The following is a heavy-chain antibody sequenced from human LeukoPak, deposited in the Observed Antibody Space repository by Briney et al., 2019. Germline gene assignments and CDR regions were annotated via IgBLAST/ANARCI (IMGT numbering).Heavy chain of an antibody. CDR3: AKESHYDFWSGYSYYFDY. Sequence: GGSLRLSCAASGFTFSSYAMSRVRQAPGKGLEWVSAISGSGGGTYYADSVKGRFTISRDNSKNTLYLQMNSLRAEDTAVYYCAKESHYDFWSGYSYYFDYWGQGTLVTVSS. J-gene: IGHJ4*02. CDR2: ISGSGGGT. V-gene: IGHV3-23*01. CDR1: GFTFSSYA. D-gene: IGHD3-3*01.